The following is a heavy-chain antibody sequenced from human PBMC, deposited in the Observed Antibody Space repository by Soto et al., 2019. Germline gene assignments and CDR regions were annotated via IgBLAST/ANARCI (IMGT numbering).Heavy chain of an antibody. CDR2: INHSGST. Sequence: PSETLSLTCAVYGGSFSGYYWSWIRQPPGKGLEWIGEINHSGSTNYNPSLKSRVTISVDTSKNQFSLKLSSVTAADTAVYYCARDRAFYSSNVRGGYYYYYGMDVWGQGTTVTVSS. D-gene: IGHD6-13*01. V-gene: IGHV4-34*01. J-gene: IGHJ6*02. CDR1: GGSFSGYY. CDR3: ARDRAFYSSNVRGGYYYYYGMDV.